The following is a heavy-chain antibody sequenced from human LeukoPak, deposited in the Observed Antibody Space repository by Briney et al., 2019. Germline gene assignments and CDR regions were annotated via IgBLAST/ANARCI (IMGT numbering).Heavy chain of an antibody. CDR1: GFTFSSYA. V-gene: IGHV3-23*01. J-gene: IGHJ4*02. D-gene: IGHD5-18*01. CDR3: AKEVAMVYYFDY. Sequence: GGSLRLPCAASGFTFSSYAMSWVRQAPGKGLEWVSAISGSGGSTYYADSVKGRITISRDNSKNTLYLQMNSLRAEDTAVYYCAKEVAMVYYFDYWGQGTLVTVSS. CDR2: ISGSGGST.